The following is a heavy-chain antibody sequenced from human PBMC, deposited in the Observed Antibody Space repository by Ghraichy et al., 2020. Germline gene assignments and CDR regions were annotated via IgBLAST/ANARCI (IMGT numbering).Heavy chain of an antibody. V-gene: IGHV4-4*07. CDR2: IYTSGST. CDR1: GGSISSYY. D-gene: IGHD1-26*01. Sequence: SETLALTCTVSGGSISSYYWSWIRQPAGKGLELIGRIYTSGSTNYNPSLKSRVTMSVDTSKNKYSLKLSSVTAAATAVYYCAREGVEDWEDAFDVWGQGTMVTVSS. J-gene: IGHJ3*01. CDR3: AREGVEDWEDAFDV.